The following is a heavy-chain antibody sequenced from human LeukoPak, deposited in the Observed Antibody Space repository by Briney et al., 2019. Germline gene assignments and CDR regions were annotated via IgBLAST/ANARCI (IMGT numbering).Heavy chain of an antibody. Sequence: SETLSLTCTVSGGSISSYYWSWIRQPAGKGLEWIGRIYTSGSTNYNPSLKSRVTMSVDTSKSQCSLKLSSVTAADTAVYYCARDWHSGGWYDYWGQGTLVTVSS. CDR3: ARDWHSGGWYDY. CDR2: IYTSGST. V-gene: IGHV4-4*07. CDR1: GGSISSYY. J-gene: IGHJ4*02. D-gene: IGHD6-19*01.